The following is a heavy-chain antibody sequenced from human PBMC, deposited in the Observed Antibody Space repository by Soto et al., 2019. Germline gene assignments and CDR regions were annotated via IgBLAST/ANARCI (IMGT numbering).Heavy chain of an antibody. V-gene: IGHV4-31*03. D-gene: IGHD1-26*01. CDR2: IYYSGST. Sequence: TLSLTCTVSGGSISSGGYYWSWILQHPGKGLEWIGYIYYSGSTYYNPSLKSRVTISVDTSKNQFSLKLSSVTAADTAVYYCARARKDEWELSPGLDWFDPWGQGTLVTVSS. CDR3: ARARKDEWELSPGLDWFDP. J-gene: IGHJ5*02. CDR1: GGSISSGGYY.